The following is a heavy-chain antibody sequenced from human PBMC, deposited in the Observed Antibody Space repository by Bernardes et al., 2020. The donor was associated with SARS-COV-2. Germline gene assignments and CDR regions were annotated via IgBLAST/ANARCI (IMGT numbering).Heavy chain of an antibody. D-gene: IGHD2-2*01. CDR3: ARKIADARGGGMDV. CDR1: GGSISNYY. V-gene: IGHV4-59*08. Sequence: SETLSLTCTVSGGSISNYYWTWIRQPPGKGLEWIGYIYYRGNTNYNPSLKSRVTISVDTSKNQFSLELTPVTAADTAVYYCARKIADARGGGMDVWGPGTTVTVSS. CDR2: IYYRGNT. J-gene: IGHJ6*02.